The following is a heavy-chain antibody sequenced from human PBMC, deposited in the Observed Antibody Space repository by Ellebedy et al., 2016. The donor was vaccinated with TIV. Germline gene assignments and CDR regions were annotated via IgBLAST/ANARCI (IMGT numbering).Heavy chain of an antibody. CDR1: GFTFSSYT. CDR3: ARDLKSQWYYYYGMDV. V-gene: IGHV3-23*01. D-gene: IGHD6-19*01. CDR2: ISGSGGST. Sequence: GGSLRLSCAASGFTFSSYTMSWVRQAPGKGLEWVSAISGSGGSTYYADSVKGRFTISRDNSKNTLYLQMNSLRDEDTAVYYCARDLKSQWYYYYGMDVWGQGTTVTVSS. J-gene: IGHJ6*02.